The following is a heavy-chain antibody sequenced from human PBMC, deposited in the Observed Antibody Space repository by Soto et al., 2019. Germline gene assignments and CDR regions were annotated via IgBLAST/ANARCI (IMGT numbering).Heavy chain of an antibody. Sequence: EVPLVESGGGLVQPGGSLRLSCAASGFTFSSHWMTWVRQAPGQGLECVANIKQDGSDKQYVASVKGRFTISRDNAKNSLYLQMNSLRAEDTAVYYCARLRGTYLNAMDLWGQGTTVTVSS. CDR2: IKQDGSDK. V-gene: IGHV3-7*05. J-gene: IGHJ6*02. D-gene: IGHD1-26*01. CDR1: GFTFSSHW. CDR3: ARLRGTYLNAMDL.